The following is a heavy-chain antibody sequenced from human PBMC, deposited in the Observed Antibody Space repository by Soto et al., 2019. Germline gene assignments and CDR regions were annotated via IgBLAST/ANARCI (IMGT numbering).Heavy chain of an antibody. J-gene: IGHJ5*02. D-gene: IGHD3-22*01. V-gene: IGHV4-61*01. Sequence: SETLCLTCIFSVGSVSSNSYYWNWIRLPRGKGLEWIGYIYHTGSTQYSPSLKSRVIISVDTSKNQFFLKLSSVTAADTAVYYCARGSIYNFDSSATEVWFDPWGQGTMVTVSS. CDR1: VGSVSSNSYY. CDR2: IYHTGST. CDR3: ARGSIYNFDSSATEVWFDP.